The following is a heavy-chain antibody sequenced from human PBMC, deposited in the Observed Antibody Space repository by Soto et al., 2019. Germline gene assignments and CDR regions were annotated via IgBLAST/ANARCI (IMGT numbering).Heavy chain of an antibody. CDR3: ARIHKSGWQPQRAGGAFDI. D-gene: IGHD6-19*01. CDR2: INPNSGGT. Sequence: GASVKVACEACGDSFTVYYMHWVRQAPGQGLEGMGWINPNSGGTNYAQKFQGWVTMTRDTSISTAYMELSRLRSDDTAVYYCARIHKSGWQPQRAGGAFDIWGQGTMVTVSS. J-gene: IGHJ3*02. CDR1: GDSFTVYY. V-gene: IGHV1-2*04.